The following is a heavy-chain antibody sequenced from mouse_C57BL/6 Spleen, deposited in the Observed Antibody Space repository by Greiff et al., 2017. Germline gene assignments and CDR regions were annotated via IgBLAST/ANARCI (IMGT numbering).Heavy chain of an antibody. Sequence: VQLQQSGAELVKPGASVKLSCTASGYTFTSSWMHWVKQRPGQGLEWIGMIHPNSGSTNYNEKFKSKATLTVDKSSSTAYMQLSSLTSEDSAVYYGARRSITAGVGEYAMDYWGQGTSVTVSS. CDR2: IHPNSGST. CDR1: GYTFTSSW. J-gene: IGHJ4*01. V-gene: IGHV1-64*01. D-gene: IGHD1-1*01. CDR3: ARRSITAGVGEYAMDY.